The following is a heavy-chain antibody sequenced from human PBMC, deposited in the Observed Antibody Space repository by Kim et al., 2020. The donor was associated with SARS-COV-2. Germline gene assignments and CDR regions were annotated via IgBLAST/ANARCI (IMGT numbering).Heavy chain of an antibody. V-gene: IGHV1-8*01. Sequence: ASVKVSCKASGYTFTSYDINWVRQATGQGLEWMGWMNPNSGNTGYAQKFQGRVTMTRNTSISTAYMELSSLRSEDTAVYYCAIPPGPYEAAAGGDIDYWGQGTLVTVSS. J-gene: IGHJ4*02. D-gene: IGHD6-13*01. CDR2: MNPNSGNT. CDR1: GYTFTSYD. CDR3: AIPPGPYEAAAGGDIDY.